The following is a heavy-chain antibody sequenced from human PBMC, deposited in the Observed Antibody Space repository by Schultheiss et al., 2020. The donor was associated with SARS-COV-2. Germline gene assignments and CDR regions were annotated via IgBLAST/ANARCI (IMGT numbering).Heavy chain of an antibody. CDR3: ARDVGTIFGVTPDY. D-gene: IGHD3-3*01. Sequence: GESLKISCAASGFTVSSNYMSWVRQAPGKGLEWVSVIYSGGSTYYADSVKGRFTISRDNSKNTLYLQMNSLRAEDTAVYYCARDVGTIFGVTPDYWGQGTLVTVSS. V-gene: IGHV3-66*01. CDR2: IYSGGST. CDR1: GFTVSSNY. J-gene: IGHJ4*02.